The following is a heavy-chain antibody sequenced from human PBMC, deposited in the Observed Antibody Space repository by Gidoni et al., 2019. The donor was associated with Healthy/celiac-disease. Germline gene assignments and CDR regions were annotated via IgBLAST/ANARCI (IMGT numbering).Heavy chain of an antibody. CDR2: IRSKAYGGTT. V-gene: IGHV3-49*04. D-gene: IGHD3-22*01. Sequence: TASGFTFGDYAMSWVRQAPGKGLEWVGFIRSKAYGGTTEYAASVKGRFTISRDDSKSIAYLQMNSLKTEDTAVYYCTRGPSVVVITPMGYWGQGTLVTVSS. J-gene: IGHJ4*02. CDR3: TRGPSVVVITPMGY. CDR1: GFTFGDYA.